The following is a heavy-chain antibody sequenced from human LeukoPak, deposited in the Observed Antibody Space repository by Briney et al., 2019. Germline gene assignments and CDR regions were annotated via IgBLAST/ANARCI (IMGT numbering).Heavy chain of an antibody. V-gene: IGHV3-74*01. D-gene: IGHD3-16*01. CDR2: INRGGSRT. CDR1: GFTFSNHW. Sequence: GGSLRLSCAASGFTFSNHWMHWVRQAPGKGLMWVSRINRGGSRTDYADSVKGRFTISRDNAKNSLYLQMSNLRAEDTAVYFCARGGGLDVWGQGATVTVSS. J-gene: IGHJ6*02. CDR3: ARGGGLDV.